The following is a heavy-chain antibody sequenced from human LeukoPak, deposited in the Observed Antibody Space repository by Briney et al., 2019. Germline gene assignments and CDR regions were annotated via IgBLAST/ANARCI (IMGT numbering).Heavy chain of an antibody. J-gene: IGHJ3*02. CDR1: GGTFSSYT. CDR2: IIPILGIA. Sequence: SSVKVSCKASGGTFSSYTISWVRQAPGQGLEWMGRIIPILGIANYAQKFQGRVTITADKSTSTAYMELSSLRSEDTAVYYCARSCIVGAQGAFDIWGQGTMVTVSS. CDR3: ARSCIVGAQGAFDI. V-gene: IGHV1-69*02. D-gene: IGHD1-26*01.